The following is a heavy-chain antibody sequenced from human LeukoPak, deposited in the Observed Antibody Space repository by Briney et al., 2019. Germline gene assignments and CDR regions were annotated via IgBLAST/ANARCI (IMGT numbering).Heavy chain of an antibody. J-gene: IGHJ4*02. CDR3: AREEKGSYSKTEIFDY. V-gene: IGHV3-30*04. Sequence: GGSLRLSCAASGFTFSSYAMHWVRQAPGKGLEWVAVISYDGSNKYYADSVKGRFTISRDNSKNTLYLQMNSLRAEDTAVYYCAREEKGSYSKTEIFDYWGQGTLVTVSS. CDR2: ISYDGSNK. D-gene: IGHD1-26*01. CDR1: GFTFSSYA.